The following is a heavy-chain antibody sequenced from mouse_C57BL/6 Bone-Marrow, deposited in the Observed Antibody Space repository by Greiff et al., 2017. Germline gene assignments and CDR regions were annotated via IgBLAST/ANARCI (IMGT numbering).Heavy chain of an antibody. CDR2: ISGGGGNT. V-gene: IGHV5-9*01. CDR1: GFTFSSYT. Sequence: EVKLMESGGGLVKPGGSLKLSCAASGFTFSSYTMSWVRQTPEKRLEWVATISGGGGNTYYPDSVKGRFTISRDNAKNTLYLQMGGLRAEDTALYYCARQGEWGQGTLVTVSA. CDR3: ARQGE. J-gene: IGHJ3*02.